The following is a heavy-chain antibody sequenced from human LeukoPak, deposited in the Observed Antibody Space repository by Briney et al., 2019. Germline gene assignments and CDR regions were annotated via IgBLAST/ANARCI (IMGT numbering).Heavy chain of an antibody. V-gene: IGHV1-69*04. Sequence: SVTVSCKASGGTFSSYAIRWVRQAPGQGLEWMGRIIPILGIANYAQKFQGRVTITADKSTSTAYMELSSLRSEDTAVYYCAREPTSWPENNWFDPWGQGTLVTVSS. CDR1: GGTFSSYA. CDR3: AREPTSWPENNWFDP. CDR2: IIPILGIA. D-gene: IGHD2-2*01. J-gene: IGHJ5*02.